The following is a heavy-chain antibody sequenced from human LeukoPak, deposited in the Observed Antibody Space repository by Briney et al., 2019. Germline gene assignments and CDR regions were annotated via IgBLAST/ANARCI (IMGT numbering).Heavy chain of an antibody. CDR1: GGSISSYY. CDR2: IYTSGST. V-gene: IGHV4-4*07. Sequence: SETLSLTCTVSGGSISSYYWSWIRRPAGKGLEWIGRIYTSGSTNYNPSLKSRVTISVDTSKNQFSLNLNSVTAADTAVYYCALWGYFDSSGRHFWGQGTLVTVSS. CDR3: ALWGYFDSSGRHF. D-gene: IGHD3-22*01. J-gene: IGHJ4*02.